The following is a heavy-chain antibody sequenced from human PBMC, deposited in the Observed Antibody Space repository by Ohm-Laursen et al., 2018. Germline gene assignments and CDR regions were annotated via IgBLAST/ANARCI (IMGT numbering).Heavy chain of an antibody. CDR1: GFTFDDYA. CDR2: ISWNSGSI. Sequence: SLRLSCAASGFTFDDYAMHWVRQAPGKGLEWVSGISWNSGSIGYADSVKGRFTISRDNAKNSLYLQMNSLRAEDTAVYYCARDPTGNHFDYWGQGTLVTVSS. D-gene: IGHD1-14*01. J-gene: IGHJ4*02. CDR3: ARDPTGNHFDY. V-gene: IGHV3-9*01.